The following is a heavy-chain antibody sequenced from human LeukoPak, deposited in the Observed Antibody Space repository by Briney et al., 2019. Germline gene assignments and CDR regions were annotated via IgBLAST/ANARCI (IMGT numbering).Heavy chain of an antibody. CDR3: ARARGSYDAFDI. CDR1: GFTFSSYA. J-gene: IGHJ3*02. Sequence: GGSLRLSCAASGFTFSSYAMSWVRQAPGKGLEWVSSITSSSSYIYYADSVKGRLTISRDNAKNSLYLQMSSLRAEDTALYYCARARGSYDAFDIWGQGTMVTVSS. V-gene: IGHV3-21*01. CDR2: ITSSSSYI. D-gene: IGHD3-16*01.